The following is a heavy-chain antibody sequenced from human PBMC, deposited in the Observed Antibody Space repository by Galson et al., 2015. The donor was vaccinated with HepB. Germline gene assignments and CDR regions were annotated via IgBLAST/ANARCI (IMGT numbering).Heavy chain of an antibody. J-gene: IGHJ4*02. Sequence: SLRLSCAASGFTFSDYYMSWIRQAPGKGLEWASYISSSSSFTNYADSVKGRFTVSRDNAKNSLFLQMSSLRAEDTAVYYCARTEGVGTAGYFDSWGQGILVTVSP. CDR2: ISSSSSFT. CDR3: ARTEGVGTAGYFDS. V-gene: IGHV3-11*06. CDR1: GFTFSDYY. D-gene: IGHD1-26*01.